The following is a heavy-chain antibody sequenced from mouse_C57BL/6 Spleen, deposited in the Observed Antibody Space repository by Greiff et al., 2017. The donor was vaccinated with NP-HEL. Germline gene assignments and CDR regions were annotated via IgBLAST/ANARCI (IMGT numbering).Heavy chain of an antibody. CDR2: INPSSGYT. D-gene: IGHD2-5*01. V-gene: IGHV1-7*01. J-gene: IGHJ4*01. CDR3: ARAYYSNLIRDAMDY. Sequence: VQLQQSGAELAKPGASVKLSCKASGYTFTSYWMHWVKQRPGQGLEWIGYINPSSGYTKYNQKFKDKATLTADKSSSTAYMQLSSLTYEDSAVYYCARAYYSNLIRDAMDYWGQGTSVTVSA. CDR1: GYTFTSYW.